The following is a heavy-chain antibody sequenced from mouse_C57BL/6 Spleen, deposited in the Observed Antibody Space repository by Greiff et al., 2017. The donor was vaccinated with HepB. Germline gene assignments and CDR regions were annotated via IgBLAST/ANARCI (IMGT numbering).Heavy chain of an antibody. CDR2: INPNNGGT. Sequence: EVQLQQSGPELVKPGASVKISCKASGYTFTDYYMNWVKQSHGKSLEWIGDINPNNGGTSYNQKFKGKATLTVDKSSSTAYMELRSLTSEDSAVYYCARPLYYYGSAYWGQGTLVTVSA. D-gene: IGHD1-1*01. CDR1: GYTFTDYY. J-gene: IGHJ3*01. CDR3: ARPLYYYGSAY. V-gene: IGHV1-26*01.